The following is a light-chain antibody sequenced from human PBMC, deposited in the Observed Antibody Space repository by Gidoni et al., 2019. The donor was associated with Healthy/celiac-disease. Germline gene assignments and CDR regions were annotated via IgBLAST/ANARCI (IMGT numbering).Light chain of an antibody. CDR2: DAS. V-gene: IGKV1-33*01. CDR1: QDISNY. CDR3: QQYDKGIT. Sequence: DIQMTQSPSSLSASVGDRVTITCQASQDISNYLNWYQQKPGKAPKLLIYDASNLETGVPSRFSGSGSGTDFTFTISSLQPEDIATYYCQQYDKGITFXQXTRLEIK. J-gene: IGKJ5*01.